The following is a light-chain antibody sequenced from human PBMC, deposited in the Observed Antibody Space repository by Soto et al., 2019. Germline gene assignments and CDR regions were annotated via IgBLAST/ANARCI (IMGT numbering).Light chain of an antibody. J-gene: IGKJ2*01. V-gene: IGKV3-20*01. Sequence: DIVLTQSPDTLALSPGERATLSCRASQSVSSNYLAWYQQKPGQAPRLLIYGASTRATGIPDRFSGSGSGTDFTLTISRLEPEDFAVYYCQQYGSSSYTFGQGTRLEI. CDR2: GAS. CDR3: QQYGSSSYT. CDR1: QSVSSNY.